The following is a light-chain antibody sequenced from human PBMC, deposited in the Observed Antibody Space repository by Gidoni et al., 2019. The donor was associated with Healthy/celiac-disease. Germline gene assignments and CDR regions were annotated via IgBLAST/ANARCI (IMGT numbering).Light chain of an antibody. J-gene: IGLJ2*01. CDR1: SSDVGSYNL. V-gene: IGLV2-23*02. CDR3: CSYAGSSTYVV. CDR2: EVS. Sequence: QSALTQPASVSGSPGQSITISCTGTSSDVGSYNLVSWYQQHPGKAPKLMIYEVSKRPSGVSNRFSGSKSGNTASLTIPGLQAEDEADYYCCSYAGSSTYVVFGGGTKLTVL.